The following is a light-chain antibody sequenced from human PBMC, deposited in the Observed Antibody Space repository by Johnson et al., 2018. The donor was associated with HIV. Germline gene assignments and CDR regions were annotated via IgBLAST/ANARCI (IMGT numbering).Light chain of an antibody. CDR3: VTWDNSLSAYV. J-gene: IGLJ1*01. CDR1: SSDMGNYA. CDR2: ENN. V-gene: IGLV1-51*02. Sequence: QSVLTQPPSVSAAPGQKVTISCSGSSSDMGNYAVSWYQQLPGTAPKLLIYENNRRPSGIPDRFSGSKSGTSATLGITGLQTGDEADYYCVTWDNSLSAYVFGTGTPVTVL.